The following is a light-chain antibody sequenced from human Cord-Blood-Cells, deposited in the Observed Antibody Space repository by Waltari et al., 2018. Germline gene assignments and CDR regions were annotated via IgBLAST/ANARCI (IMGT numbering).Light chain of an antibody. J-gene: IGKJ2*01. CDR2: AAS. V-gene: IGKV1-39*01. Sequence: DIQMTQSPSSMSASVGDRVTITCRASQSISSYLNWYQQKPGKAPKLLIYAASSLQSGVPSRFSGSGSETDFTLTISSLQPEDFATYYCQQSYRTPYTFGQGSKLDIK. CDR3: QQSYRTPYT. CDR1: QSISSY.